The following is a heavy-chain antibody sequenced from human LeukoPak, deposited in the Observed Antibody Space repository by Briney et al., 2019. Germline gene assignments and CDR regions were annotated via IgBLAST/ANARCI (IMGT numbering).Heavy chain of an antibody. Sequence: GGSLRLSCKTSGFIFSNYAMHWVRQAPGKGLDWVAMIWHDGATKFYADSVKGRFTISRDNSKDTLYLQMDSLRAEDTAVFYCAKDRCSGGSCYSFDYWGQGTLVTVSS. CDR1: GFIFSNYA. J-gene: IGHJ4*02. D-gene: IGHD2-15*01. V-gene: IGHV3-33*03. CDR3: AKDRCSGGSCYSFDY. CDR2: IWHDGATK.